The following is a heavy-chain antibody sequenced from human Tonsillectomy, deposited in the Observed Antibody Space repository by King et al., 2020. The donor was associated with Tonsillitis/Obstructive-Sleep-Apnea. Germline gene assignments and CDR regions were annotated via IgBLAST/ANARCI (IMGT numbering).Heavy chain of an antibody. CDR3: ARNYSSSSGKTQDY. J-gene: IGHJ4*02. Sequence: DVQLVESGGGLVQPGGSLRLSCAVSGFTFSSYSMNWVRQAPGKGLEWISYISSRSKTIYYGDSVKGRFTISRDNAKNSLYLQMNSLKDGDTAVYYCARNYSSSSGKTQDYWGQGTLVTVSS. D-gene: IGHD6-6*01. CDR2: ISSRSKTI. CDR1: GFTFSSYS. V-gene: IGHV3-48*02.